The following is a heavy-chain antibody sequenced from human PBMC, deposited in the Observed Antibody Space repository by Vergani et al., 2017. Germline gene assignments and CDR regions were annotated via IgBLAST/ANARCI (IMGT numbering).Heavy chain of an antibody. CDR1: GASVNRANYY. V-gene: IGHV4-61*01. CDR2: IYHSGGT. J-gene: IGHJ4*02. CDR3: ASTFRGGECYYDH. D-gene: IGHD2-21*01. Sequence: QVQLQESGPGLVKPSETLSLTCTVSGASVNRANYYWSWIRQTPGTGLEWIGFIYHSGGTSYSPSLKSRVTISLDTSKNQFSLKVASVTAADTAMYYCASTFRGGECYYDHWGQGTLVTVSS.